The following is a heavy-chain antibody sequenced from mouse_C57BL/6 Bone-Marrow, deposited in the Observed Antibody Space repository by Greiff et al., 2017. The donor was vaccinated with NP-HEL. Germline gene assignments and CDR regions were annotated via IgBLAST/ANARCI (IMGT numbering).Heavy chain of an antibody. CDR1: GFTFSDYY. J-gene: IGHJ2*01. D-gene: IGHD2-5*01. CDR3: ARPYYYSNYVGY. Sequence: EVNLVESGGGLVQPGGSLKLSCAASGFTFSDYYMYWVRQTPEKRLEWVAYISNGGGSTYYPDTVKGRFTISRDNAKNTLYLQMSRLKSEDTAMYYCARPYYYSNYVGYWGQGTTLTVSS. V-gene: IGHV5-12*01. CDR2: ISNGGGST.